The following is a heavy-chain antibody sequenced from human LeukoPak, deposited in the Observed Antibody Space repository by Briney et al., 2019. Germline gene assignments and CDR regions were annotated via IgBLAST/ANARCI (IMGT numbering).Heavy chain of an antibody. CDR2: IYYSGST. D-gene: IGHD3-3*01. J-gene: IGHJ4*02. CDR1: GGSISSSSYY. V-gene: IGHV4-39*01. CDR3: ARHGVVFWSGYRNTPQGSDY. Sequence: SETLSLTCAVSGGSISSSSYYWGWIRQPPGKGLEWIGSIYYSGSTYYNPSLKSRVTISVDTSKNQFSLKLSSVTAADTAVYYCARHGVVFWSGYRNTPQGSDYWGQGTLVTVSS.